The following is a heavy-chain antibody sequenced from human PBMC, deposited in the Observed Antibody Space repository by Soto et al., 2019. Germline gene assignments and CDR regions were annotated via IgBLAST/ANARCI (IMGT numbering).Heavy chain of an antibody. CDR2: IWYDGTNK. V-gene: IGHV3-33*01. CDR3: ARGDRNYPDY. Sequence: QVQLVESGGGVVQPGRSLRLSCAASGFTFSNYGMHWVRQAPGKGLEWVALIWYDGTNKYYADSVKGRFSISRDNSKNPLDLQMNSLRAEDTALYYGARGDRNYPDYWCQGTLVTVAS. J-gene: IGHJ4*02. CDR1: GFTFSNYG.